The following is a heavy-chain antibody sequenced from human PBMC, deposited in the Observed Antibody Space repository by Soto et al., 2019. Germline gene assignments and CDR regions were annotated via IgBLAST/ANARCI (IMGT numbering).Heavy chain of an antibody. Sequence: GGSLRLSCAASGFTFSSYGMHWVRQAPGKGLEWVAVISYDGSNKYYADSVKGRFTISRDNSENTLYLQMNSLRAEDTAVYYCAKGARRTGPFDYWGQGTLVTVSS. J-gene: IGHJ4*02. CDR1: GFTFSSYG. CDR2: ISYDGSNK. V-gene: IGHV3-30*18. CDR3: AKGARRTGPFDY.